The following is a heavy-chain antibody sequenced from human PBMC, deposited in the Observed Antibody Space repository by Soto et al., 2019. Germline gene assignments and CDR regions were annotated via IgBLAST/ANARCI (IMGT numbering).Heavy chain of an antibody. J-gene: IGHJ4*02. CDR1: GFTFSDYY. V-gene: IGHV3-11*01. D-gene: IGHD3-16*02. CDR2: ISSSGSTI. CDR3: ASGPYDYVWGSDPPHFDY. Sequence: QVQLVESGGGLVKPGGSLRLSCAASGFTFSDYYMSWIRQAPGKGLEWVSYISSSGSTIYYGDSVKGRFTIPRDNAKNSMYLKTNSLRADDTAVYYCASGPYDYVWGSDPPHFDYWGQGTLVTVSS.